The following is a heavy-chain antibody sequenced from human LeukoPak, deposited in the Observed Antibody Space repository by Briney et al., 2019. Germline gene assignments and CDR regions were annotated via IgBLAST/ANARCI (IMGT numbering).Heavy chain of an antibody. V-gene: IGHV3-23*01. CDR3: AKWGSGSYYKGSFDY. D-gene: IGHD3-10*01. J-gene: IGHJ4*02. CDR2: ISGSGENT. Sequence: GGSLGLSCAASGFTFSSYAMSWVRQAPGKGLEWVSTISGSGENTYYADSVKGRFTISRDNSKNTLYLQMYSLRVEDTAVYYCAKWGSGSYYKGSFDYWGQGTLVTVSS. CDR1: GFTFSSYA.